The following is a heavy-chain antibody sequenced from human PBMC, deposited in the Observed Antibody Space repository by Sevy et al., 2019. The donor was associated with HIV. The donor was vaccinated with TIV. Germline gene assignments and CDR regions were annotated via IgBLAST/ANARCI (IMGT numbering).Heavy chain of an antibody. Sequence: GGSLRLSCAASGFTFSDYYMSWIRQAPGKGLEWVSYISSSGSTIYYADSVKGRFTISRDNAKNSLYLQMNSLRAEDTAVYYCVRRYCTNGVCFFSFDYWGQGTLVTVSS. V-gene: IGHV3-11*01. D-gene: IGHD2-8*01. J-gene: IGHJ4*02. CDR3: VRRYCTNGVCFFSFDY. CDR1: GFTFSDYY. CDR2: ISSSGSTI.